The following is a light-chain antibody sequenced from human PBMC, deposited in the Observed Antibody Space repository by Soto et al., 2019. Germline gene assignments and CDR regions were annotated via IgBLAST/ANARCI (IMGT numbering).Light chain of an antibody. CDR1: QSVSSN. J-gene: IGKJ4*01. CDR2: GAF. Sequence: EIVMTQSPATLSVSPGERATLSCRASQSVSSNLAWYQQKPGQAPRLLIYGAFTRATGIPARFSGSGSGTEFTLTITSLQSEDFAVHYCQQYNTWPPALTFGGGTKVEIK. CDR3: QQYNTWPPALT. V-gene: IGKV3-15*01.